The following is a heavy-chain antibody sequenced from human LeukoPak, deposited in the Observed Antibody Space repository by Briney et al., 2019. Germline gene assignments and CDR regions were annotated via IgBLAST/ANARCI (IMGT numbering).Heavy chain of an antibody. J-gene: IGHJ4*02. CDR3: AKDHDYYYDSSGYSS. CDR1: GFTFSSYG. V-gene: IGHV3-30*02. Sequence: GGSLRLSCAASGFTFSSYGMHWVRQAPGKGLEWVAFIRYDGSNKYYADSVKGRFTISRDNAKNSLYLQMNSLRAEDTALYYCAKDHDYYYDSSGYSSWGQGTLVTVSS. CDR2: IRYDGSNK. D-gene: IGHD3-22*01.